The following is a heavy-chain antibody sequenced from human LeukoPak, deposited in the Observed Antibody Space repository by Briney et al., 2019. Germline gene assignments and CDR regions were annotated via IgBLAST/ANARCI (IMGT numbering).Heavy chain of an antibody. Sequence: PSQTLSLTCTVSGGSISSGDYYWSWIRRPPGKGLEWIGYIYYSGSTYYNPSLKSRVTISVDTSKNQLSLKLSSVTAADTAVYYCARATLDCSSTSCYGIGDWFDPWGQGTLVTVSS. V-gene: IGHV4-30-4*08. CDR1: GGSISSGDYY. D-gene: IGHD2-2*01. CDR2: IYYSGST. J-gene: IGHJ5*02. CDR3: ARATLDCSSTSCYGIGDWFDP.